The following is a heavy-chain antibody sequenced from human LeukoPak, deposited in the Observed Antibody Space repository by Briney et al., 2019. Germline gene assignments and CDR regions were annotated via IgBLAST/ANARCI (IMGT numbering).Heavy chain of an antibody. CDR2: IYYSGST. J-gene: IGHJ4*02. D-gene: IGHD6-19*01. Sequence: PSETLSLTCTVSGGSISSSSYYWGWIRQPPGKGLEWIGSIYYSGSTYYNPSLKSRVTISVDTSKNQFSLKLSSVTAADTAVYYRASVGSQWLVRGSYFDYWGQGTLVTVSS. CDR1: GGSISSSSYY. CDR3: ASVGSQWLVRGSYFDY. V-gene: IGHV4-39*01.